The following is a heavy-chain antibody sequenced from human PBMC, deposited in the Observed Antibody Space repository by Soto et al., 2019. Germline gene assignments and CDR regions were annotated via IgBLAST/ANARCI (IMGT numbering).Heavy chain of an antibody. CDR1: GFTFSSYA. CDR2: ISGSGGST. V-gene: IGHV3-23*01. Sequence: PGGSLRLSCAASGFTFSSYAMSWVRQAPGKGLEWVSAISGSGGSTYYADSVKGRFTISRDNSKNTLYLQMNSLRAEDTAVYYCAKSDPTTGHFPYDSSGPTLFWGQGTMVTVSS. D-gene: IGHD3-22*01. J-gene: IGHJ3*01. CDR3: AKSDPTTGHFPYDSSGPTLF.